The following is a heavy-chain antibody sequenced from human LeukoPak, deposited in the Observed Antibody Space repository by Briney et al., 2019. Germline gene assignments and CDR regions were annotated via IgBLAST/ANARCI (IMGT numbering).Heavy chain of an antibody. CDR1: GFTFSSYG. J-gene: IGHJ4*02. D-gene: IGHD3-10*01. CDR3: AKDYSHLWFGELSH. V-gene: IGHV3-30*02. Sequence: GGSLRLFCAASGFTFSSYGMHWVRQAPGKGLEWVAFIRYDGSNKYYADSVKGRFTISRDNSKNTLYLQMNSLRAEDTAVYYCAKDYSHLWFGELSHWGQGTLVTVSS. CDR2: IRYDGSNK.